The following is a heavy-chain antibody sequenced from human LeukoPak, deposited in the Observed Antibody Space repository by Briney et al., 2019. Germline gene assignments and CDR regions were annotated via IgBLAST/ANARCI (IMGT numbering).Heavy chain of an antibody. CDR3: ARGVQWLLYYFDY. D-gene: IGHD3-22*01. Sequence: GGSLRLSCAASGFTFSSYWMSWVRQAPGKGLQWVANMKQDGSEKYYVDSVKGRFTISRDNAKNSLYLQMNSLRAEDTAVYYCARGVQWLLYYFDYWGQGTLVTVSS. V-gene: IGHV3-7*01. J-gene: IGHJ4*02. CDR2: MKQDGSEK. CDR1: GFTFSSYW.